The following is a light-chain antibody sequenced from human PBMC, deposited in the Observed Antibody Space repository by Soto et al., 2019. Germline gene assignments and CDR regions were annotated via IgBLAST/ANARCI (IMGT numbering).Light chain of an antibody. CDR2: KAS. CDR3: QQYNSYPLT. Sequence: DIQMTQSPSTLSASVGDRVTITCRASQSISSWLAWYQQKPGKAPNLLIYKASSLESGVPSRFSGSGSGTEXTXXISXXQPXXFATYYCQQYNSYPLTFGGGTKVEIK. CDR1: QSISSW. J-gene: IGKJ4*01. V-gene: IGKV1-5*03.